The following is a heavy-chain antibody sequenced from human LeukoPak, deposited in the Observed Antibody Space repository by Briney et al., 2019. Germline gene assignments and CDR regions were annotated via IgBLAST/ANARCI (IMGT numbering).Heavy chain of an antibody. J-gene: IGHJ4*02. Sequence: GRSLRLSCAASGLTFSSYAMHWVRQAPGKGLEWVAVISFDGSNAYYADSVRGRFTISRDNSKDTLYLQVNSLRAEDTAVYYCAKDGGWYFDYWGQGTLVTVSS. CDR1: GLTFSSYA. V-gene: IGHV3-30-3*01. CDR2: ISFDGSNA. D-gene: IGHD3-16*01. CDR3: AKDGGWYFDY.